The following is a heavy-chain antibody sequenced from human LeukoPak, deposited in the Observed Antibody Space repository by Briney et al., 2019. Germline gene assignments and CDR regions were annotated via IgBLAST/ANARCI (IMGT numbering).Heavy chain of an antibody. V-gene: IGHV3-33*01. D-gene: IGHD2-15*01. CDR2: IYYDGSDK. J-gene: IGHJ6*02. CDR3: ARGRTTPPPYYYYYYGMDV. Sequence: GGSLRLSCVVSGFTFRNFGMHWVRQAPGKGLEWVAVIYYDGSDKYYVDSVKGRFAVSRDNSKNTLYLQMNNLRVEDTAVYHCARGRTTPPPYYYYYYGMDVWGQGTTVTVSS. CDR1: GFTFRNFG.